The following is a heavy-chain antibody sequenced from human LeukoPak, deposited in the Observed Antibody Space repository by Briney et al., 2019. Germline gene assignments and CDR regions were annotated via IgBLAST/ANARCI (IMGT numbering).Heavy chain of an antibody. J-gene: IGHJ3*02. Sequence: SETLSLTCTVSGGSISSYYWSWIRQPPGKGLEWIGYIYYSGSTNYNPSPKSRVTISVDTSKNQFSLKLSSVTAADTAVYYCARYIGFNYYDSSGYMGAAFDIWGQGTMVTVSS. CDR2: IYYSGST. CDR3: ARYIGFNYYDSSGYMGAAFDI. CDR1: GGSISSYY. D-gene: IGHD3-22*01. V-gene: IGHV4-59*01.